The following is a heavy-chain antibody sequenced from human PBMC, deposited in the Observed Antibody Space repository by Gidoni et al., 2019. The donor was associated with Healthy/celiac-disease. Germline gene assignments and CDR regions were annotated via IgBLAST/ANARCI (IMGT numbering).Heavy chain of an antibody. Sequence: EVQLVESGGGVVRPGGSLRLSCAASGFTFDDYGMSWVRQAPGKGLEWVSGINWNGGSTGYADSVKGRFTISRDNAKNSLYLQMNSLRAEDTALYYCARDRKGYDSSGYPHYYFDYWGQGTLVTVSS. CDR1: GFTFDDYG. J-gene: IGHJ4*02. CDR2: INWNGGST. CDR3: ARDRKGYDSSGYPHYYFDY. V-gene: IGHV3-20*04. D-gene: IGHD3-22*01.